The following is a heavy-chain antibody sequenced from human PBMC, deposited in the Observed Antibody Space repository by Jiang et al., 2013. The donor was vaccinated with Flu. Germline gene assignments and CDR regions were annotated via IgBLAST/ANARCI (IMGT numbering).Heavy chain of an antibody. D-gene: IGHD5-18*01. Sequence: LLKPSETLSLTCTVSIGSISSYYWSWIRQPPGKGLEWIGYVYSSGSTNYNPSLKSRGTISVDTSKNQFSLKLSSVTAADTAVYYCARVDTAIVTFDYWGQGTLVTVSS. J-gene: IGHJ4*02. CDR1: IGSISSYY. CDR3: ARVDTAIVTFDY. CDR2: VYSSGST. V-gene: IGHV4-59*01.